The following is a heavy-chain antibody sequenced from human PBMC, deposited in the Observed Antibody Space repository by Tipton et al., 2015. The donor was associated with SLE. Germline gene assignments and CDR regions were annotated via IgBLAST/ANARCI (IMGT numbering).Heavy chain of an antibody. D-gene: IGHD3-10*01. CDR3: ARGGAITMGQGEVDY. J-gene: IGHJ4*02. Sequence: LEWIGYIYHSGSTYYNPSLKSRVTISVDRSKNQFSLKLSSVTAADTAVYYCARGGAITMGQGEVDYWGQGTLVTVSS. CDR2: IYHSGST. V-gene: IGHV4-30-2*01.